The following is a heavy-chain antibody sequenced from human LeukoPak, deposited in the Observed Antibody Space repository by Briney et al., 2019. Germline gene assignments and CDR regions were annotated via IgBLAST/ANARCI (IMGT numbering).Heavy chain of an antibody. Sequence: ASVKVSCKASGYTFTSYGISWVRQAPGQGLEWMGWISAYNGNTNYAQKLQGRVTMTTDTSTSTAYMELRSLRSDDTAVYYCARGAVGISPGSWYFDYWGQGTLVTVSS. CDR2: ISAYNGNT. D-gene: IGHD1-26*01. CDR3: ARGAVGISPGSWYFDY. V-gene: IGHV1-18*01. CDR1: GYTFTSYG. J-gene: IGHJ4*02.